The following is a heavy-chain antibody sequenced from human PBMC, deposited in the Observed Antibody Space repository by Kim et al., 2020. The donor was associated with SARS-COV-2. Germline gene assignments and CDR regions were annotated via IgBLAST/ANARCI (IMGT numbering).Heavy chain of an antibody. CDR2: IYYSGST. CDR3: ARNLRYFDWFDP. Sequence: SETLSLTCTVSGGSISSYYWSWIRQPPGKGLEWIGYIYYSGSTNYNPSLKSRVTISVDTSKNQFSLKLSSVTAADTAVYYCARNLRYFDWFDPWGQGTLV. CDR1: GGSISSYY. V-gene: IGHV4-59*01. D-gene: IGHD3-9*01. J-gene: IGHJ5*02.